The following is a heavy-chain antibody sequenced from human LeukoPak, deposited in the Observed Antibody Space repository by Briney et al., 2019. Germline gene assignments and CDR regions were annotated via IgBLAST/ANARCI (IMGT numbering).Heavy chain of an antibody. CDR2: IYYSGST. J-gene: IGHJ6*02. V-gene: IGHV4-31*03. Sequence: PSETLSLTCTVSGGSISSGGYYWSWIRQHPGKGLEWIGYIYYSGSTYYNPSLKSRVTISVDTPKNQFSLKLSSVTAADTAVYYCARWAPNYYYGMDVWGQGTTVTVSS. CDR3: ARWAPNYYYGMDV. CDR1: GGSISSGGYY.